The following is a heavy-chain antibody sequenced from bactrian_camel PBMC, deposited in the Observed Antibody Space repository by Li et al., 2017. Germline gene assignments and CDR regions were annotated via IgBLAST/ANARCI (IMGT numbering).Heavy chain of an antibody. V-gene: IGHV3S55*01. J-gene: IGHJ4*01. CDR1: TPPDTSVC. CDR2: IDSYGNT. Sequence: HVQLVESGGGSVQAGGSLSLSCITSTPPDTSVCMGWFRQSPGKNGREWVASIDSYGNTVYAESVKGRFTISRDNFKGTLYLQMNDLKPEDSGMYYCAADGAQRCVNLRLAEWFYKGQGTQVTVS. D-gene: IGHD3*01.